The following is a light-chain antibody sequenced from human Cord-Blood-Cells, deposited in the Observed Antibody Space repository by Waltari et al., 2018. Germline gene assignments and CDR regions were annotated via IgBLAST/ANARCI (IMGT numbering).Light chain of an antibody. Sequence: DIQMTQSPSSLSASVGDRVTITCQASQDISNYLNWYQQKPGKAPKLLIYDPSNLETGVPSRFSGSGSRTDFTFTISSLQPEDIATYYCQQYDNLPLTFGGGTKVEIK. CDR1: QDISNY. J-gene: IGKJ4*01. CDR2: DPS. V-gene: IGKV1-33*01. CDR3: QQYDNLPLT.